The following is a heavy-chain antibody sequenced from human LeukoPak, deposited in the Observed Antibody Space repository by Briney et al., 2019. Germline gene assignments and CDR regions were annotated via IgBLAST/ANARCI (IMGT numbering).Heavy chain of an antibody. J-gene: IGHJ3*02. CDR3: AKSRNYYESRDAFDI. Sequence: SETLSLTCTVSGGSTSSSSYYWAWIRQPPGKGLEWIGSLYYSGSSSYNPSLKSRLTISVDISKDQFSLRLSSVTAADTAVYYCAKSRNYYESRDAFDIWGQGTMVTVSS. D-gene: IGHD3-22*01. V-gene: IGHV4-39*01. CDR1: GGSTSSSSYY. CDR2: LYYSGSS.